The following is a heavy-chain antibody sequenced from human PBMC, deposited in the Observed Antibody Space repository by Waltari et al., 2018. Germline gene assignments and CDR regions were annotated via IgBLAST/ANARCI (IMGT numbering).Heavy chain of an antibody. CDR3: ATTMGRYCSGGSCYPY. CDR1: GGSISSYY. CDR2: IYYSGSN. Sequence: QVQLQESGPGLVKPSETLSLTCTVSGGSISSYYWSWIRQPPGKGLEWIGYIYYSGSNNSPPSLKSRVTISVDTAKNQFSLKLSSVTAADTAVYYCATTMGRYCSGGSCYPYWGQGTLVTVSS. J-gene: IGHJ4*02. V-gene: IGHV4-59*01. D-gene: IGHD2-15*01.